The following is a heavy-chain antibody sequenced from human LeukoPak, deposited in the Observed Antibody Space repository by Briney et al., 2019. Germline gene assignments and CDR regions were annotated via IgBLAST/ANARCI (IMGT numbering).Heavy chain of an antibody. CDR3: ARVGTTYYYDSSTPPFDY. D-gene: IGHD3-22*01. CDR2: ISAYNGNT. CDR1: GYTFTGYY. Sequence: ASVKVSCKASGYTFTGYYMHWVRQAPGQGLEWMGWISAYNGNTNYAQKLQGRVTMTTDTSTSTAYMELRSLRSDDTAVYYCARVGTTYYYDSSTPPFDYWGQGTLVTVSS. J-gene: IGHJ4*02. V-gene: IGHV1-18*04.